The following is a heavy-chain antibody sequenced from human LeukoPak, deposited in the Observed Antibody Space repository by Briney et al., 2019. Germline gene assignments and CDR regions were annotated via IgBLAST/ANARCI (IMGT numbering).Heavy chain of an antibody. V-gene: IGHV4-59*08. CDR2: ISYSGSA. CDR3: ASGVAVDPDTFDI. Sequence: SETLSLTCTVSNGSFSNHFWSWIRQPPGKGLEWIGYISYSGSAHYDPSLKSRVSISVDTSKNQFSLKLSSVTAADTAVYYCASGVAVDPDTFDIWGQGTMVTVSS. D-gene: IGHD6-19*01. J-gene: IGHJ3*02. CDR1: NGSFSNHF.